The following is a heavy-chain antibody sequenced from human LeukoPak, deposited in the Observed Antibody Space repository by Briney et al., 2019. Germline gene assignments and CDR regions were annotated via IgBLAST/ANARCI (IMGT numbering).Heavy chain of an antibody. D-gene: IGHD6-19*01. CDR1: GYTFTGYY. CDR2: INPNSGGT. V-gene: IGHV1-2*02. CDR3: ARDLASSSGWFD. Sequence: ASVKVSCKAPGYTFTGYYMHWVRQAPGQGLEWMGWINPNSGGTNYAQKFQGRVTMTRDASISTAYMELSRLRSDDTAVYYCARDLASSSGWFDWGQGTLVTVSS. J-gene: IGHJ4*02.